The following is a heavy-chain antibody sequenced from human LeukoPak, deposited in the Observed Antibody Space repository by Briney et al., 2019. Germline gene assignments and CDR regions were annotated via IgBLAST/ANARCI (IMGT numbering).Heavy chain of an antibody. CDR3: ASLGQGTKGLDL. CDR1: GGSISSYY. CDR2: IYYSGST. Sequence: SETLSLTCTVSGGSISSYYWSWIRQPPGKGLEWIGYIYYSGSTNYNPSLKSRVTISVDTSKNQFSLKLSSVTAADTAVYYCASLGQGTKGLDLWGRGTLVTVSS. V-gene: IGHV4-59*01. J-gene: IGHJ2*01.